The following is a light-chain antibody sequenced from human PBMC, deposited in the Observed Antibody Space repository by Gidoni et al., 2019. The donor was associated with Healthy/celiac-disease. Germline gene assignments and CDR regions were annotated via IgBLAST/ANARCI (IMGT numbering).Light chain of an antibody. CDR3: QSYDSSSVV. J-gene: IGLJ2*01. V-gene: IGLV1-40*01. Sequence: PSGVPDRFSGSKSGTSASLAITGLQAEDEADYYCQSYDSSSVVFGGGTKLTVL.